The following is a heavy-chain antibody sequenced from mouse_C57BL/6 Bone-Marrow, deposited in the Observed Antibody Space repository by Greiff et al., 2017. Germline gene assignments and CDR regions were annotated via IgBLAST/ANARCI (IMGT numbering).Heavy chain of an antibody. V-gene: IGHV5-6*01. J-gene: IGHJ2*01. CDR3: ARRGLLWYLDY. D-gene: IGHD2-1*01. CDR1: GFTFSSYG. Sequence: EVHLVESGGDLVKPGGSLKLSCAASGFTFSSYGMSWVRQTPDKRLEWVATISSGGSYTYYPDSVKGRFTISRDNAKNTLYLQVSSLKSEDTAMYYCARRGLLWYLDYWGQGTTLTVSS. CDR2: ISSGGSYT.